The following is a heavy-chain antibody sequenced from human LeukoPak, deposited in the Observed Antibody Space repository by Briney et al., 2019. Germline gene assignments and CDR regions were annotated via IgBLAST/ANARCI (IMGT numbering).Heavy chain of an antibody. CDR1: GGSFSGYY. CDR3: LVRFLDQGYYMDV. Sequence: SETLSLTCAVYGGSFSGYYWSWIRQPPGKGLEWIGEINHSGSTNYNPSLKSRVTISVDTSKNQFSLKLSSVTAADTAVYYCLVRFLDQGYYMDVWGKGTTVTVSS. D-gene: IGHD3-3*01. V-gene: IGHV4-34*01. CDR2: INHSGST. J-gene: IGHJ6*03.